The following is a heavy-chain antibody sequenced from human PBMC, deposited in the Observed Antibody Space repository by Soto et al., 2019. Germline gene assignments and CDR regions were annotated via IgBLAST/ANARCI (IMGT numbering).Heavy chain of an antibody. D-gene: IGHD3-22*01. CDR3: ARGKYYYDSSGYSFFDD. V-gene: IGHV1-69*13. CDR1: GGTFSSYA. J-gene: IGHJ4*02. Sequence: SVKVSCKASGGTFSSYAISWVRQAPGQGLEWMGGIIPIFGTANYAQKFQGRVTITADESTSTAYMELSSLRSEDTAVYYCARGKYYYDSSGYSFFDDWGQGTLVTVSS. CDR2: IIPIFGTA.